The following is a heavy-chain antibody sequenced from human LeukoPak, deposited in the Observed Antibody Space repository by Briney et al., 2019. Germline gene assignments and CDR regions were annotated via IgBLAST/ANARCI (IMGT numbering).Heavy chain of an antibody. Sequence: GGSLRLSCAASGLKFSDYYLSWIRQAPGKGLEWISYISGNSVHTAYADSVKGRFAISRDNAKDSQYLQMNSLRAEDTAVYYCATKKDDYFDYWGQGTLVTVSS. CDR1: GLKFSDYY. CDR3: ATKKDDYFDY. CDR2: ISGNSVHT. J-gene: IGHJ4*02. V-gene: IGHV3-11*03.